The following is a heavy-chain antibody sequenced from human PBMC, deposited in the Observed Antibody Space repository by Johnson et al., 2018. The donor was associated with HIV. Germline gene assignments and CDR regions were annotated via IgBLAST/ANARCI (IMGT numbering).Heavy chain of an antibody. CDR3: ARSKGSIWYGSAFDI. CDR1: GFTFSGSA. V-gene: IGHV3-73*02. Sequence: VQLVESGGGLVQPGGSLKLSCAASGFTFSGSAMHWVRQASGKGLEWVGRIRSKANSYATAYAASVKGRFTISRDDSKNTAYLQMKSLRGEDTAVYYCARSKGSIWYGSAFDIWGQGTMVTVSS. CDR2: IRSKANSYAT. J-gene: IGHJ3*02. D-gene: IGHD6-13*01.